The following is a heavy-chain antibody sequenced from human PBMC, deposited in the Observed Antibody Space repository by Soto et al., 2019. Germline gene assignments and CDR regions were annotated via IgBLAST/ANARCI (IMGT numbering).Heavy chain of an antibody. CDR3: AHKGYGDYPRDY. CDR2: IYWDDRK. Sequence: QITLKESRPTLVKPTQTLTLTCTFSGFSLSTSGVGVGWIRQPPGKALEWLAVIYWDDRKHYRPSLESRLTNTKDTSKNQVVLTMTNIDPVDTATYYCAHKGYGDYPRDYWGQGPRVTVSS. D-gene: IGHD4-17*01. CDR1: GFSLSTSGVG. V-gene: IGHV2-5*02. J-gene: IGHJ4*02.